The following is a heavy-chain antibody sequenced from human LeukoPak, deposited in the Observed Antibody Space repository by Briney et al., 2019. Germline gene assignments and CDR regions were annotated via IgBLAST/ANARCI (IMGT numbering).Heavy chain of an antibody. CDR3: ARGYYYYASGSYYYYYYMDV. CDR2: ITADNGNT. Sequence: GASVKVACKASGYTFTSYGIAWVRQAPGQGLEWMGWITADNGNTKYAQKVQDRVTMTTDTSTSTAYMELRSLRSDDTAVYYCARGYYYYASGSYYYYYYMDVWGKGTTVTISS. J-gene: IGHJ6*03. D-gene: IGHD3-10*01. V-gene: IGHV1-18*01. CDR1: GYTFTSYG.